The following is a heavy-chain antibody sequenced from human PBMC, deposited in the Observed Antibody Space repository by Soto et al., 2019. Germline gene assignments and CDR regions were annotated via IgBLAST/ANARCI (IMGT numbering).Heavy chain of an antibody. V-gene: IGHV3-21*06. CDR3: SGCSGGACHKNYGMDV. CDR2: ISPSSGHI. D-gene: IGHD2-15*01. CDR1: GFTFSSCT. Sequence: EVHLVESGGGLVKPGGSLRLSCAVSGFTFSSCTMNWVRQAPGKGLEWVSSISPSSGHIYYADSVKGRFTISRDNAKNPLFLQMTSLIGEDTAVYYCSGCSGGACHKNYGMDVWGQGTTVTVSS. J-gene: IGHJ6*02.